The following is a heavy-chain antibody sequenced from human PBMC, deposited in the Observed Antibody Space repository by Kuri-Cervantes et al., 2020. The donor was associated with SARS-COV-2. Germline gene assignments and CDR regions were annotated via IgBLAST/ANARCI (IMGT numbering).Heavy chain of an antibody. V-gene: IGHV3-48*03. J-gene: IGHJ5*02. CDR1: GFTFSGYE. D-gene: IGHD3-10*01. Sequence: GESLKISCAASGFTFSGYEMNWVRQAPGKGLEWVSYISSTGSTIYYADSVKGRFTISRDNAKNSLYLQMNSLRSDDTAVYYCARTPQPYGSGSYYNAWFDPWGQGTLVTVSS. CDR3: ARTPQPYGSGSYYNAWFDP. CDR2: ISSTGSTI.